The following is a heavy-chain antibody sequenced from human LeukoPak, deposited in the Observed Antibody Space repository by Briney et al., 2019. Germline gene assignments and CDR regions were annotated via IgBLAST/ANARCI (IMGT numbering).Heavy chain of an antibody. D-gene: IGHD6-6*01. CDR1: GGSFSGYY. Sequence: SETLSLTCAVYGGSFSGYYWRWIRQPTGKGREGIGEINHSGSTTYNPSLKSRVTISVYTSKNQFSLKLSSVTAADTAVYYCARVVRIAARPFDYWGQGTLVTVSS. V-gene: IGHV4-34*01. CDR3: ARVVRIAARPFDY. J-gene: IGHJ4*02. CDR2: INHSGST.